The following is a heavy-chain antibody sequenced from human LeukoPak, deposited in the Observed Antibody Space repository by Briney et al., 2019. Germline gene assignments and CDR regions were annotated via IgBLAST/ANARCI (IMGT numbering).Heavy chain of an antibody. V-gene: IGHV4-59*08. J-gene: IGHJ4*02. D-gene: IGHD6-19*01. CDR1: GGSIRSYY. CDR2: FFFGGST. Sequence: SETLSLTCTVSGGSIRSYYWSWIRQPPGKGLQWIGCFFFGGSTDYNPSLQSRVTISVDTSKNQLSLRVSSVTASDTAVYYCARRRYISGQIDYWGQGTLVTVSS. CDR3: ARRRYISGQIDY.